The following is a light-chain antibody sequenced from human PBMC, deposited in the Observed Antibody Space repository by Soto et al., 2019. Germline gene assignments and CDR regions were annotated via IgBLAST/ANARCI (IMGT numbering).Light chain of an antibody. Sequence: QSALTQPASVSGSPGQSITVSCIGTSIDVGAYNYVSWYQQHPGKAPKLIIFEVSNRPSGVSNRFSGSKSGNTASLTISGLRTEDEADYYCSSYRYSSTLDVVFGGGTKLTVL. CDR1: SIDVGAYNY. CDR3: SSYRYSSTLDVV. V-gene: IGLV2-14*01. CDR2: EVS. J-gene: IGLJ2*01.